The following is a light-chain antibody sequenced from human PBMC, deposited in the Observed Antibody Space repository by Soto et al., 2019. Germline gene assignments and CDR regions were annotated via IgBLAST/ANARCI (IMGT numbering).Light chain of an antibody. V-gene: IGKV1-5*03. Sequence: DLQMTQFPPTLSASIGDRVTITCRASQTISSSLAWYQQKPGKAPKLLIYKASTLETGVPSRFSGSGSGTEFNLTISSLQPDDFATNYCQQYDSYSPYTLGQGTRLEIK. CDR1: QTISSS. J-gene: IGKJ2*01. CDR3: QQYDSYSPYT. CDR2: KAS.